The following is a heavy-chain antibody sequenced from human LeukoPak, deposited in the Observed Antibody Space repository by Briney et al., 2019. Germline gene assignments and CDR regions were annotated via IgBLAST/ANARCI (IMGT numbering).Heavy chain of an antibody. D-gene: IGHD5-24*01. Sequence: DSVKGRFTISRDNSKNTLYLQMNSLRAEDTAVYYCAKDFGDGYSFWGQGTLVTVSS. V-gene: IGHV3-23*01. J-gene: IGHJ4*02. CDR3: AKDFGDGYSF.